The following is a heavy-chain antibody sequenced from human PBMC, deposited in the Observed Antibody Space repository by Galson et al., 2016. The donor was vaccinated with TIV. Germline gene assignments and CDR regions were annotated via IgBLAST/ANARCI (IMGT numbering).Heavy chain of an antibody. CDR3: AREFQDYYFDY. V-gene: IGHV3-33*01. CDR2: IWYDGSNI. J-gene: IGHJ4*02. Sequence: SLRLSCAASGFTFGSYGLHWVRLAPGKGLEWLAGIWYDGSNIHYAESVKGRFIITRDNSKNTLYLQINSLRVEDTAVYYCAREFQDYYFDYWGQGTLVTVSS. CDR1: GFTFGSYG.